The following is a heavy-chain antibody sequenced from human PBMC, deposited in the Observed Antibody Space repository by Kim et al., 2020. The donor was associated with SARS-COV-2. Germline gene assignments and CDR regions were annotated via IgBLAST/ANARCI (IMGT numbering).Heavy chain of an antibody. CDR3: ARRAYSSGWWYLDY. Sequence: GGSLRLSCAASGFTLTGYWMHWVRQAPGKGLVWVSRISGDGSSTSYADSVKGRFTISRDNAKNTLYLQMNSLSVEDTAVYYCARRAYSSGWWYLDYWGQG. V-gene: IGHV3-74*01. D-gene: IGHD6-19*01. CDR1: GFTLTGYW. CDR2: ISGDGSST. J-gene: IGHJ4*02.